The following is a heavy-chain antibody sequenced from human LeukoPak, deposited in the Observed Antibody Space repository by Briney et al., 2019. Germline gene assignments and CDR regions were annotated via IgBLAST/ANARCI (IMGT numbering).Heavy chain of an antibody. CDR2: INPSGGST. CDR1: GYTFTSYY. Sequence: ASVRVSCKASGYTFTSYYMHWVRQAPGQGLEWMGIINPSGGSTSYAQKFQGRVTMTRDTSTSTVYMELSSLRSEDTAVYYCAKLAASETGEGSWGQGALVTVSS. J-gene: IGHJ5*02. CDR3: AKLAASETGEGS. D-gene: IGHD6-13*01. V-gene: IGHV1-46*01.